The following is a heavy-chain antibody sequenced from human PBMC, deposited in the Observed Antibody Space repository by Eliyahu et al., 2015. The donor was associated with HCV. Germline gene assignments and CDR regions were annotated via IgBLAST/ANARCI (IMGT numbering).Heavy chain of an antibody. CDR2: ISAYNGNT. D-gene: IGHD3-3*01. CDR1: GYTFTSYG. J-gene: IGHJ4*02. CDR3: ARDDPPGGDFFGVVIPNNVFDY. Sequence: QVQLVQSGAEVKKPGASVKVSCKASGYTFTSYGISWVRQAPGQGLEWRGGISAYNGNTNYAQKLQGRVTMTTDTSTSTAYMELRSLRSDDTAVYYCARDDPPGGDFFGVVIPNNVFDYWGQGTLVTVSS. V-gene: IGHV1-18*04.